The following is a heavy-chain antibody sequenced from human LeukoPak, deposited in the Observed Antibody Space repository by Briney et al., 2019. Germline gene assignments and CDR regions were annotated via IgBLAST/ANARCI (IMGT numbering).Heavy chain of an antibody. Sequence: GASVKDSDQPSVYTFSAYYIQGVRQAPGQGLEWMGWINPNSGGTHFAQKFQGRVTVTRDTSISTAYMELSRLRSDDTAVYYCARVSGESIAGDFQLDYWGQGILVTVSS. CDR2: INPNSGGT. D-gene: IGHD3-16*01. CDR3: ARVSGESIAGDFQLDY. CDR1: VYTFSAYY. J-gene: IGHJ4*02. V-gene: IGHV1-2*02.